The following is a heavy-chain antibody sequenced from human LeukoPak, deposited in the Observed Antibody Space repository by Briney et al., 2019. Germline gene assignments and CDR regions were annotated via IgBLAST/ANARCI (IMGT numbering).Heavy chain of an antibody. D-gene: IGHD3-22*01. J-gene: IGHJ4*02. V-gene: IGHV3-21*01. Sequence: PGGSLRLSCAASGFTFSSYWMSWVRQAPGKGLEWVSSISSSSSYIYYADSVKGRFTISRDNAKNSLYLQMNSLRAEDTAVYYCARESYDYDSTQYYFDYWGQGTLVTVSS. CDR3: ARESYDYDSTQYYFDY. CDR2: ISSSSSYI. CDR1: GFTFSSYW.